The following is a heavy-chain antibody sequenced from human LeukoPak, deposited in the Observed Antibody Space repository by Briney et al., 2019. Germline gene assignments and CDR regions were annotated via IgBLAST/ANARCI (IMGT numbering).Heavy chain of an antibody. D-gene: IGHD3-10*01. CDR2: FYYTGNT. J-gene: IGHJ4*02. V-gene: IGHV4-39*01. CDR3: ARRFHGSGSHFFDY. CDR1: GGSIDDSNYY. Sequence: SETLSLTCIVSGGSIDDSNYYWGWIRQPPEKGLEWIGSFYYTGNTYYSPSLQSRVTLSADTSNNQFSLSLRSVTASDTAVYYCARRFHGSGSHFFDYWGQGKLVSVSS.